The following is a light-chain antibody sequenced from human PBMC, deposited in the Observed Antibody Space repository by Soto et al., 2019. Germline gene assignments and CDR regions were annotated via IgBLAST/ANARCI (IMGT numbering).Light chain of an antibody. V-gene: IGKV3-11*01. J-gene: IGKJ3*01. CDR2: DAS. CDR3: QQRSNWPPFT. CDR1: QSVSSY. Sequence: EIVLTQSPATLSLSPGERATLSCRASQSVSSYLAWYQQKPGQAPRLLIYDASNRAPGIPARFSGSGSGTDFTLTIISLEPQDFSVYYCQQRSNWPPFTFGPGTKVDIK.